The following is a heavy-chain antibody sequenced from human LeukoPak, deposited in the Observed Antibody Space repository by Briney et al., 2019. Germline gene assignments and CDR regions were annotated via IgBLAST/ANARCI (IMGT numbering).Heavy chain of an antibody. Sequence: PGESLKISCEASGYTFTTYWITWVRQMPGKGLEWMGMINPGDSHIRYSPSFQGQVIMSADRSISTAYLQWSSLKASDTAMYYCARGEATDYDSSGYYGHWGQGTLVTVSS. J-gene: IGHJ4*02. CDR1: GYTFTTYW. V-gene: IGHV5-51*01. CDR3: ARGEATDYDSSGYYGH. CDR2: INPGDSHI. D-gene: IGHD3-22*01.